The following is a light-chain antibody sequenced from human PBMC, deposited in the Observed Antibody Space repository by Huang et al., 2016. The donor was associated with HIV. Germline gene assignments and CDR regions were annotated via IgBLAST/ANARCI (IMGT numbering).Light chain of an antibody. Sequence: EIVLTQSPATLSLSPGERATLSCRARESISNYLAWYQQKPVQAPRLLMYYSSNRATGIPARFSGRGSGTDFILTISSLEPEDFAVYYCQQRSYWPTRYVTVGQGTKVEIK. J-gene: IGKJ1*01. CDR3: QQRSYWPTRYVT. CDR1: ESISNY. V-gene: IGKV3-11*01. CDR2: YSS.